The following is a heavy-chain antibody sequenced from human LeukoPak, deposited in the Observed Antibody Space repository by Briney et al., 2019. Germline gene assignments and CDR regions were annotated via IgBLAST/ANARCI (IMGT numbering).Heavy chain of an antibody. D-gene: IGHD2-15*01. V-gene: IGHV1-46*01. CDR1: GHTFTSYY. CDR2: INPSGGST. J-gene: IGHJ6*02. CDR3: ARVGGCSGGSCYNGMDV. Sequence: AASVKVSCKASGHTFTSYYMHWVRQAPGQGLEWMGIINPSGGSTSYAQKFQGRVTMTRDTSTSTVYMELSSLRSEDTAVYYCARVGGCSGGSCYNGMDVWGQGTTVTVSS.